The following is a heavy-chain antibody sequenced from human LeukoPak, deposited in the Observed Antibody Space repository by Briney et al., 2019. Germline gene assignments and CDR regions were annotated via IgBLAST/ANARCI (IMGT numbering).Heavy chain of an antibody. D-gene: IGHD6-13*01. Sequence: SETLSLTCTVSGGSISSYYWSWIRQPPGKGLEWIGYIYYSGSTNYNPSLKSRVTISVDTSKNQFSLKLSSVTAADTAVYYCXXXXXXXXSSWSYQPNWFDPWGQGTLVTVSS. CDR2: IYYSGST. CDR3: XXXXXXXXSSWSYQPNWFDP. J-gene: IGHJ5*02. V-gene: IGHV4-59*01. CDR1: GGSISSYY.